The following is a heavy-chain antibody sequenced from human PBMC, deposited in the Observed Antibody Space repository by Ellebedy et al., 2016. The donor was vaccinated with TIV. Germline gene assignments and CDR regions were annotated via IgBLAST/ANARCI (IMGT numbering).Heavy chain of an antibody. D-gene: IGHD3-22*01. V-gene: IGHV3-30*19. J-gene: IGHJ4*03. Sequence: GGSLRLSCAASGFIFSNYGMHWVRQSPGKGLEWVAFISYDGSNKYSLESVKGRFTISRDKSKDTLYLEMTSLRAEDTAMYYCARDFNYYDNSGYWFDHWGQGTLVTVTS. CDR1: GFIFSNYG. CDR2: ISYDGSNK. CDR3: ARDFNYYDNSGYWFDH.